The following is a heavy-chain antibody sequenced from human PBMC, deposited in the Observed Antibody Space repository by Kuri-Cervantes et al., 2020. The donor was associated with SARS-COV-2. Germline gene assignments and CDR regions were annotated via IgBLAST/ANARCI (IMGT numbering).Heavy chain of an antibody. J-gene: IGHJ4*02. Sequence: ASVKVSCKASGYTFTSYGISWVRQAPGQGPEWMGWISAYNGNTNYAQKLQGRVTMTTDTSTSTAYMELRGLRSDDTAVYYFARGGPYYYDSSGRGFFDYWGQGTLVTVSS. V-gene: IGHV1-18*01. D-gene: IGHD3-22*01. CDR3: ARGGPYYYDSSGRGFFDY. CDR1: GYTFTSYG. CDR2: ISAYNGNT.